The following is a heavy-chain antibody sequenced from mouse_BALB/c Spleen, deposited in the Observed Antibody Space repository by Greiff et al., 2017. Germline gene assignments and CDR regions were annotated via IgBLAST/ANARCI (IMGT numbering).Heavy chain of an antibody. CDR1: GFTFSSYA. Sequence: EVKLMESGGGLVKPGGSLKLSCAASGFTFSSYAMSWVRQTPEKRLEWVASISSGGSTYYPDSVKGRFTISRDNARNILYLQMSSLRSEDTAMYYCARGWDGYYVYYAMDYWGQGTSVTVSS. CDR2: ISSGGST. D-gene: IGHD2-3*01. V-gene: IGHV5-6-5*01. CDR3: ARGWDGYYVYYAMDY. J-gene: IGHJ4*01.